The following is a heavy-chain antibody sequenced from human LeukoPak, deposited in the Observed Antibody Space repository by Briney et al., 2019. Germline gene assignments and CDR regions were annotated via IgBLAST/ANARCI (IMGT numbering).Heavy chain of an antibody. D-gene: IGHD2-15*01. V-gene: IGHV3-30*01. CDR2: ISHDDRNK. J-gene: IGHJ3*02. CDR3: ARDYHCSGGRCYDDAFDI. CDR1: GFTFSTYA. Sequence: GGSLRLSCAASGFTFSTYAIHWVRQAPGKGLAWVALISHDDRNKYYADSVKGRFTISRDSSKNTLYLQMNSLRAEDTAVYYCARDYHCSGGRCYDDAFDIWGQGTMVTVSS.